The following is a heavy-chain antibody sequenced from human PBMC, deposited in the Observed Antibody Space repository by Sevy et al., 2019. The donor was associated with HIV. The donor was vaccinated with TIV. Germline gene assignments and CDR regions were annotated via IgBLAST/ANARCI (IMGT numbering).Heavy chain of an antibody. CDR3: VRDPVAPNPAGMDV. Sequence: ASVKVSCKASGYTFTDYYMHWVRQAPGQGLEWMGRINPNSGDTNFVQKFQGRVTMTRDTSISTAYMELSRLTSDDTAVYYCVRDPVAPNPAGMDVWGQGTTVTVSS. CDR2: INPNSGDT. V-gene: IGHV1-2*06. J-gene: IGHJ6*02. CDR1: GYTFTDYY. D-gene: IGHD5-12*01.